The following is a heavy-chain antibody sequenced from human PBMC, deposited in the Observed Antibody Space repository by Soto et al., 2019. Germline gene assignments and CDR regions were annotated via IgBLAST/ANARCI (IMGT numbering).Heavy chain of an antibody. CDR2: IHYSGSI. CDR1: GGSISTDHYH. Sequence: QVQLQESGPGLVRPSQTLSLTCTVSGGSISTDHYHWTWIRQPPVKGLEWIGYIHYSGSIYSNPSLQSRVTMSVDTSNNLFSLKLSSVTAADSAVYFCAREDDGGDRDYYGLDVWGQGTTVTVSS. D-gene: IGHD2-21*02. V-gene: IGHV4-30-4*01. CDR3: AREDDGGDRDYYGLDV. J-gene: IGHJ6*02.